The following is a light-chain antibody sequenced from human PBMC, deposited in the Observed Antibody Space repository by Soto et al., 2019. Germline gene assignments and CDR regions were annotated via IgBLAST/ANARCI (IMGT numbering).Light chain of an antibody. J-gene: IGLJ1*01. CDR3: SSYTNINTRACV. Sequence: QAVLTQPASVSGSPGQSITISCTGTSDAIGSYNRVSWYQQHPGKAPKLIIYEVTDRPSGVSNRFSGSKSGNTASLTISGLQAEDEAEYYCSSYTNINTRACVFGTGTKVTVL. V-gene: IGLV2-14*01. CDR2: EVT. CDR1: SDAIGSYNR.